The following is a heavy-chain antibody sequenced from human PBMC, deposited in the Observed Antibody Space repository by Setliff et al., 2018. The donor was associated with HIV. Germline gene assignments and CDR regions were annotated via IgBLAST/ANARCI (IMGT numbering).Heavy chain of an antibody. V-gene: IGHV1-18*01. CDR2: ISAYNGNT. Sequence: ASVKVSCKASGYTFTSYGISWVRQAPGQGLEWMGWISAYNGNTNYAQKLQGRVTMTTDTSTSTAYMELRSLRSDDTAVYYCARAGHRPRNYYYYYRDVWGKGTTVTVSS. J-gene: IGHJ6*03. CDR1: GYTFTSYG. CDR3: ARAGHRPRNYYYYYRDV.